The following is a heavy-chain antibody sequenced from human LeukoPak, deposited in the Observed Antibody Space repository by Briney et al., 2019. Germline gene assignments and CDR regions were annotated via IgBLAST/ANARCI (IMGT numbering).Heavy chain of an antibody. J-gene: IGHJ4*02. CDR1: GFTFSTYS. CDR3: ARASHYVFDY. V-gene: IGHV3-48*01. D-gene: IGHD4-17*01. Sequence: GGSLRLSCAASGFTFSTYSMGWVRQAPGKGLEWVSYISDRSSTIYYPDSVKGRFTISRDNAKNSLYLQMDSLRAEDTAVYYCARASHYVFDYWGQGTLVTVSS. CDR2: ISDRSSTI.